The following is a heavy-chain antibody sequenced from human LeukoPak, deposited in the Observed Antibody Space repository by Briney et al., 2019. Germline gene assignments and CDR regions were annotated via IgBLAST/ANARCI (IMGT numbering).Heavy chain of an antibody. CDR2: ISGSGGST. Sequence: PGGSLRLSCADSGFTFSSYAMSWVRQAPGKGLEWVSGISGSGGSTYNADSVKGRFIISRDNSKNTLYLQMSSLRAEDTAVYYCAKTRDIVVVVAAPFDYWGQGTLVTVSS. CDR3: AKTRDIVVVVAAPFDY. D-gene: IGHD2-15*01. J-gene: IGHJ4*02. V-gene: IGHV3-23*01. CDR1: GFTFSSYA.